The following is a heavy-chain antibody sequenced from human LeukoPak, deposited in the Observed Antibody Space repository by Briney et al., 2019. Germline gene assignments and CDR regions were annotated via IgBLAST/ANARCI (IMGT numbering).Heavy chain of an antibody. Sequence: GGSLRLSCAASGFTVSSNYMSWVRQAPGKGLEWVSVIYSGGSTYYADSVKGRFTISRDNSKNTLYLQMNSLRAEDTAVYYCAKELEQWLIQYYFDYWGQGTLVTVSS. CDR3: AKELEQWLIQYYFDY. CDR2: IYSGGST. J-gene: IGHJ4*02. D-gene: IGHD6-19*01. CDR1: GFTVSSNY. V-gene: IGHV3-53*05.